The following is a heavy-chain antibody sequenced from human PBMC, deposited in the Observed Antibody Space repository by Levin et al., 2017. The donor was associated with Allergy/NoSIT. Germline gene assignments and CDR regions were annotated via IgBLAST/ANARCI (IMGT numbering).Heavy chain of an antibody. Sequence: LSLTCAASGFTFSSYAMSWVRQAPGKGLEWVSAISGSGGSTYYADSVKGRFTISRDNSKNTLYLQMNSLRAEDTAVYYCAKLPALRFLEWLFPINWFDPWGQGTLVTVSS. V-gene: IGHV3-23*01. CDR3: AKLPALRFLEWLFPINWFDP. CDR1: GFTFSSYA. CDR2: ISGSGGST. D-gene: IGHD3-3*01. J-gene: IGHJ5*02.